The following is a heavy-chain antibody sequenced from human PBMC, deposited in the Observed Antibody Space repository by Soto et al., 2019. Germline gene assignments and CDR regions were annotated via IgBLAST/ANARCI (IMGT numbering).Heavy chain of an antibody. J-gene: IGHJ6*02. Sequence: SETLSLTCTVSGGSISSSSYYWGWIRQPPGKGLEWIGSIYYSGSTYYNPSLKSRVTISVDTSKNQFSLKLSSVTAADTAVYYCARQGRDGYNYLGLDYYYYYGMDVWGQGTTVTVSS. CDR3: ARQGRDGYNYLGLDYYYYYGMDV. D-gene: IGHD5-12*01. V-gene: IGHV4-39*01. CDR2: IYYSGST. CDR1: GGSISSSSYY.